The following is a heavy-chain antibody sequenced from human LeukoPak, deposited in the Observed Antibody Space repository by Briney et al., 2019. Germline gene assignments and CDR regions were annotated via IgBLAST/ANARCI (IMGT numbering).Heavy chain of an antibody. Sequence: GGSLRLSCAASGFTFSSYSMNWVRQAPGKGLEWVSSISSSSYIYYADSVKGRFTISRDNAKNSLYLQMNSLRAEDTAVYYCARDRISSSGNEPFDYWGQGISVTVSS. V-gene: IGHV3-21*01. J-gene: IGHJ4*02. CDR2: ISSSSYI. CDR3: ARDRISSSGNEPFDY. D-gene: IGHD6-19*01. CDR1: GFTFSSYS.